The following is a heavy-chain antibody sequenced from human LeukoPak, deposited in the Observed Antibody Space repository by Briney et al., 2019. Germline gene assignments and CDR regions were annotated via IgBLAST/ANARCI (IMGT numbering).Heavy chain of an antibody. CDR2: IYYSGST. J-gene: IGHJ5*02. CDR3: ARCYDSSGYYWNWFDP. D-gene: IGHD3-22*01. V-gene: IGHV4-59*08. Sequence: PSETLSLTCTVSGGSISSYYWSWIRQPPGKGLEWIGYIYYSGSTNNNPSLKSRVTISLDTSKNQFSLKLSSVTAADTAVYYCARCYDSSGYYWNWFDPWGQGTLVTVSS. CDR1: GGSISSYY.